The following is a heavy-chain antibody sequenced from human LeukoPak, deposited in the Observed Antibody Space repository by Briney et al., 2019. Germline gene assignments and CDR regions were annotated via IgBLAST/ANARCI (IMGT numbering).Heavy chain of an antibody. V-gene: IGHV4-38-2*02. D-gene: IGHD3-10*01. CDR1: GYSISSGYY. CDR3: ARLSGNRSLGFRYFDL. Sequence: SETLSLTCTVSGYSISSGYYWGWIRQPPGKGLEWIGSIYHSGSTYYNPSLKSRVTISVDTSKNQFSLKLSSVTAADTAVYYCARLSGNRSLGFRYFDLWGRGTLVTVSS. CDR2: IYHSGST. J-gene: IGHJ2*01.